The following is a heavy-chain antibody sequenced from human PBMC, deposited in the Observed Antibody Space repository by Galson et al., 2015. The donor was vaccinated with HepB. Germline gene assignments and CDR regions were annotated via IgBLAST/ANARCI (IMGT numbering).Heavy chain of an antibody. CDR3: ARDIIAAAGTSYFDL. D-gene: IGHD6-13*01. CDR1: GGSFSGYY. Sequence: SETLSLTCAVYGGSFSGYYWSWIRQPPGKGLEWIGEINHTGSTNYNPSLKSRVTISVDTSKNQFSLKLSSVTAADTAVYYCARDIIAAAGTSYFDLWGRGTLVTVSS. V-gene: IGHV4-34*01. CDR2: INHTGST. J-gene: IGHJ2*01.